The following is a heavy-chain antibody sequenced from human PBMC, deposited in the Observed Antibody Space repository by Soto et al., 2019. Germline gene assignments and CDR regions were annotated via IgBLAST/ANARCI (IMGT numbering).Heavy chain of an antibody. CDR2: IKQDGSEK. CDR3: ARGAYDYGDYVDAFDI. Sequence: EVPLVESGGGLVQPGGSLRLSCVVSGFTFSNYWMSWVRQAPGKGLEWVADIKQDGSEKYYVDSVKGRFTISRDNAKNSLYLQMNSLRSEDTAMYYCARGAYDYGDYVDAFDIWGQGTMVTVSS. D-gene: IGHD4-17*01. V-gene: IGHV3-7*01. CDR1: GFTFSNYW. J-gene: IGHJ3*02.